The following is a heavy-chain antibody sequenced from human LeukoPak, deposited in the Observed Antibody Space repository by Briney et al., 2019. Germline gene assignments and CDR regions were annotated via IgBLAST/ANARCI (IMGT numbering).Heavy chain of an antibody. J-gene: IGHJ6*02. Sequence: PGGSLRLSCAASGFTFSSYEMNWVRQAPGRGLEWVSYISSSGGTIYYADSVKGRFTISRDNAKNSLYLQMNSLRAEDTAVYYCARDGIFVFDSRFLEWLPQNYYYGMDVWGQGTTVTVSS. V-gene: IGHV3-48*03. CDR3: ARDGIFVFDSRFLEWLPQNYYYGMDV. CDR1: GFTFSSYE. D-gene: IGHD3-3*01. CDR2: ISSSGGTI.